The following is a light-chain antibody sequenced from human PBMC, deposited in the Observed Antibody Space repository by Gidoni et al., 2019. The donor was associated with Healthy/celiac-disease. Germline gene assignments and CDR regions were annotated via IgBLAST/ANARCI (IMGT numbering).Light chain of an antibody. CDR2: AAS. Sequence: DIQMTQSPSSLSASVGDRVTITCRASQSISSYLNWYQQKPGKAPTLLIYAASSLQSGVPSRFSGSGSGTDFTLTISSLQPEDFATYSCQQSYSTPLTFGPGTKVDI. V-gene: IGKV1-39*01. CDR3: QQSYSTPLT. CDR1: QSISSY. J-gene: IGKJ3*01.